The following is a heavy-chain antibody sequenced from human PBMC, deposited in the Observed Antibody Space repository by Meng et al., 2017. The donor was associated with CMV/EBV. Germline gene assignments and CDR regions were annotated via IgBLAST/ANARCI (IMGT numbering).Heavy chain of an antibody. J-gene: IGHJ3*02. V-gene: IGHV3-7*01. CDR1: GFTFSSYW. Sequence: GASLKISCAASGFTFSSYWMSWVRQAPGKGLEWVANIKQDGSEKYYVDSVKGRVTISRDNAKNSLYLQMNSLRAEDTAVYYCAGPLSPKGTDAFDIWGQGTMVTVSS. CDR2: IKQDGSEK. D-gene: IGHD2-15*01. CDR3: AGPLSPKGTDAFDI.